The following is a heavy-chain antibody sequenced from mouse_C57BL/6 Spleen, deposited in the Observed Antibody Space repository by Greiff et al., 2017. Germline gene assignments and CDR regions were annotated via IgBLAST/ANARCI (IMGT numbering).Heavy chain of an antibody. CDR2: ISSGGRYN. Sequence: DVKLVESGGDLVKPGGSLKLSCAASGFTFSSYGMSWVRQTPDKRLEWVATISSGGRYNYYPDSVKGRFTISRDNAKNTLYLQMSSLKSEDTAMYYSARRYGSNYFDYWGQGTTLTVSS. V-gene: IGHV5-6*02. J-gene: IGHJ2*01. CDR3: ARRYGSNYFDY. D-gene: IGHD1-1*01. CDR1: GFTFSSYG.